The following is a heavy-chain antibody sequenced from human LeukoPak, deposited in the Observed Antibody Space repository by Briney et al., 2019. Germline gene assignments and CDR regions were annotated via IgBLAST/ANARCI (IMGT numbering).Heavy chain of an antibody. CDR1: GFTFDDYA. CDR3: ATRSYRLYFDY. Sequence: GRSLRLSCAASGFTFDDYAMHWVRQAPGKGLEWVSGINWSGDRIGYADSVKGRFTISRDNAKNSLYLQMNSLSTEDTAVYYCATRSYRLYFDYWGQGTRVTVSS. V-gene: IGHV3-9*01. D-gene: IGHD1-26*01. J-gene: IGHJ4*02. CDR2: INWSGDRI.